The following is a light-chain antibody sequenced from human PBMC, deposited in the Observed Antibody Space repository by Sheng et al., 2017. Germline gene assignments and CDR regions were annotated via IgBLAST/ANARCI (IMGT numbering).Light chain of an antibody. J-gene: IGKJ4*01. Sequence: DIVMTQTPLSLSVTPGQSASISCKSSQSLLHSNGNTYLNWYLQKPGQPPQLLISEVSNRFSGVPDRLSGSGSGTDFTLKISRVEAEDVGIYYCMQSVQLPLTFGGGTRLEIK. CDR3: MQSVQLPLT. CDR1: QSLLHSNGNTY. CDR2: EVS. V-gene: IGKV2D-29*01.